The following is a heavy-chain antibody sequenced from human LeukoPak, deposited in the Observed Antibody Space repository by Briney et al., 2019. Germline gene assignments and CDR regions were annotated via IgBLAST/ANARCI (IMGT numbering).Heavy chain of an antibody. CDR1: GFTFSSYS. D-gene: IGHD2-15*01. CDR2: ISISSNYT. V-gene: IGHV3-21*01. J-gene: IGHJ6*02. CDR3: ARDYCSGGSCYGAMDV. Sequence: TGGSLRLSCAASGFTFSSYSMNWVRQAPGKGLEWVSSISISSNYTYYADSVKGRFNIFRDNAKSSLYLQMNSLRAEDTAVYYCARDYCSGGSCYGAMDVWGQGATVTVSS.